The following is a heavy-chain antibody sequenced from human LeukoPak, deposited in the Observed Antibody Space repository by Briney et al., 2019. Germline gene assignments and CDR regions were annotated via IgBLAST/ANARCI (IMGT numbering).Heavy chain of an antibody. V-gene: IGHV5-51*01. Sequence: GESLKISCRGSGYSFTNYWIGWVRQMPGKGLEWMGIIYPGDSDTKYSPAFQGQVTMSADKSISTAYLQWSSLKASGTAMYFCVYDSSGYYPYWGQGTLVTVSS. J-gene: IGHJ4*02. D-gene: IGHD3-22*01. CDR1: GYSFTNYW. CDR3: VYDSSGYYPY. CDR2: IYPGDSDT.